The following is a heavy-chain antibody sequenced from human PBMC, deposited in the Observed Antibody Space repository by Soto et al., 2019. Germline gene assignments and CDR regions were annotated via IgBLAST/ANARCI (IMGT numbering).Heavy chain of an antibody. CDR2: IYYSGSA. Sequence: SETLSLTCTVSGGSISSSDYYWGWIRQPPGKGLEWIGNIYYSGSASYNPSLKSRVTISVDTSKNQVSLKLTSVTAADTAVYYCARDHPHSYGIYYFDYWGQGTLVTVSS. CDR3: ARDHPHSYGIYYFDY. CDR1: GGSISSSDYY. J-gene: IGHJ4*02. D-gene: IGHD5-18*01. V-gene: IGHV4-39*07.